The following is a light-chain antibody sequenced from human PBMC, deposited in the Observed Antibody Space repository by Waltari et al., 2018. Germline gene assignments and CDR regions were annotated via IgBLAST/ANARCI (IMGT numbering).Light chain of an antibody. V-gene: IGKV1-12*01. CDR1: QGINSC. Sequence: DIQMTQSPSSVSASVGDKVTITCRASQGINSCLAWYQQKPGKAPKLLIYDASSLQTGVPSRFSGSESGTDFTLTISSLQPEDXXTYYCQQANRFPLTFGGGTKVELK. CDR3: QQANRFPLT. CDR2: DAS. J-gene: IGKJ4*01.